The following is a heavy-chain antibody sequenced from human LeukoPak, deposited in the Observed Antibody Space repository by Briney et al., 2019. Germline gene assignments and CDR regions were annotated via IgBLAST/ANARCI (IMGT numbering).Heavy chain of an antibody. CDR3: SRFRYFDWPPGLDY. CDR1: GFTFSNTWMN. J-gene: IGHJ4*02. Sequence: PGGTLRLSCAASGFTFSNTWMNWVRQAPGKGLEWIGNIYSLGSTYYNPSLKSRVTISVDTSKNQFSLKLSSVTAADTAVYYCSRFRYFDWPPGLDYWGQGTLVTAST. V-gene: IGHV4-59*04. D-gene: IGHD3-9*01. CDR2: IYSLGST.